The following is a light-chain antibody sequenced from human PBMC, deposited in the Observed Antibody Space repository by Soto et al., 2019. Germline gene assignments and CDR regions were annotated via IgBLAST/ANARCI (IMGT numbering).Light chain of an antibody. CDR3: QQYRSSLWR. CDR2: GAA. V-gene: IGKV3-20*01. J-gene: IGKJ1*01. Sequence: TQSPGTLSLSPGERPTLSCRASQSVSSTYLACYQQKPGHAPRRLVEGAASRATGIPDRFSGSRSGTDFTRTISRLAPEDFAVYYCQQYRSSLWRIGQGAKVDIK. CDR1: QSVSSTY.